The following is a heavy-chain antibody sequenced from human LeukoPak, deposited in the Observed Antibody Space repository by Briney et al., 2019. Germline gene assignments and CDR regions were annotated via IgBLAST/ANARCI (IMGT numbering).Heavy chain of an antibody. Sequence: SETLSLTCAVYGGSFSGYYWSWIRQPPGKGLEWIGEINHSGSTNYNPSLKSRVTISVDTSKNQFSLKLSSVTVADTAVYYCARAGYSSGWYSLTYYYYGMDVWGQGTTVTVSS. CDR3: ARAGYSSGWYSLTYYYYGMDV. CDR2: INHSGST. J-gene: IGHJ6*02. D-gene: IGHD6-19*01. V-gene: IGHV4-34*01. CDR1: GGSFSGYY.